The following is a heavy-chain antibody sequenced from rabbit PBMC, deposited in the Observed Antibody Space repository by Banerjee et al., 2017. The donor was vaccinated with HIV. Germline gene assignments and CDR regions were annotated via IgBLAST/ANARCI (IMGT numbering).Heavy chain of an antibody. CDR1: GFDFSRNA. Sequence: QEQLVESGGGLVQPEGSLTLTCTASGFDFSRNAMCWVRQAPGKGLEWIGCIYPGSAITYYASWAKGRFTISKTSSTTVTLQMTSLTGADTATYFCARAYIGSGGACNLWGPGTLVTVS. D-gene: IGHD1-1*01. CDR3: ARAYIGSGGACNL. CDR2: IYPGSAIT. J-gene: IGHJ4*01. V-gene: IGHV1S45*01.